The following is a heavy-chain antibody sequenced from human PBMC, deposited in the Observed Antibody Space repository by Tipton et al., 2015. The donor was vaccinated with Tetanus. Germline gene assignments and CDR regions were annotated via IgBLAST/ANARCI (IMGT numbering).Heavy chain of an antibody. J-gene: IGHJ4*02. D-gene: IGHD3-22*01. V-gene: IGHV4-59*08. CDR1: GGSISSYY. CDR2: IYYSGST. CDR3: ARHTHYDSSGCY. Sequence: TLSLTCTVSGGSISSYYWSWIRQPPGKGLEWIGYIYYSGSTNYNPSLKSRVTISVDTSKNQFSLKLSSVTAADTAVYYCARHTHYDSSGCYWGQGTLVTVSS.